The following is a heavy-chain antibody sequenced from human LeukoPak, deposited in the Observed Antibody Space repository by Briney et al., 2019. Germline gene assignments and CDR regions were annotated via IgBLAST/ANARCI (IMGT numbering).Heavy chain of an antibody. Sequence: SETLSLTCTVSGGSINSGSYYWSWIRQPAGKGLEWIGRIYTSGSTNYNPSLKSRVTISVDTSKNQFSLKLSSVTAADTAVYYCARGSGYSYGPGAFDIWGQGTMVTVSS. CDR1: GGSINSGSYY. CDR2: IYTSGST. CDR3: ARGSGYSYGPGAFDI. D-gene: IGHD5-18*01. V-gene: IGHV4-61*02. J-gene: IGHJ3*02.